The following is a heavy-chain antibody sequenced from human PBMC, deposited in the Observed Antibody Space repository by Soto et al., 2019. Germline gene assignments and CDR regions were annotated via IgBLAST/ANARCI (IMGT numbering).Heavy chain of an antibody. CDR2: FYPGDSTS. J-gene: IGHJ3*02. Sequence: HGESLKISCKTSGYSFISYWVAWVRQRPGKGLEWMGTFYPGDSTSTYSPSFQGQVTISVDKSISTAYLHLSSLTASDTAMYYCARIIGYCRNNDCSWTFDIWGQGTTVTVSS. CDR1: GYSFISYW. CDR3: ARIIGYCRNNDCSWTFDI. D-gene: IGHD2-21*01. V-gene: IGHV5-51*01.